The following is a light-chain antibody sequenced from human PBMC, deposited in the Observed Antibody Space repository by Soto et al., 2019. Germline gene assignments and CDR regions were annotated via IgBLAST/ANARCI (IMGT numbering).Light chain of an antibody. J-gene: IGKJ1*01. CDR3: QQYGRSPRT. CDR2: GAS. Sequence: EIVLTQSPGTLSLSPGERATLSCRASQSVTSNYLAWYQQKPGQTPRLLIYGASSRATGIPDRFSGSGSGTDFTLTISRLEPEDFAVYYCQQYGRSPRTFGPGTKVEVK. V-gene: IGKV3-20*01. CDR1: QSVTSNY.